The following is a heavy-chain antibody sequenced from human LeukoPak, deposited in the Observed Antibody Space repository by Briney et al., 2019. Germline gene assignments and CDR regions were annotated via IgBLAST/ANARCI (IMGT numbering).Heavy chain of an antibody. Sequence: ASVKLSCKASGGTFSSYAMSWVRQAPGQGLEWVGGIIPIFGTANYAQNVQGRVTISGDESTSTAYMEMSSLRSEDTAVYDCASGDNTRFDPWGQGTLVTVSS. CDR1: GGTFSSYA. CDR2: IIPIFGTA. CDR3: ASGDNTRFDP. D-gene: IGHD7-27*01. V-gene: IGHV1-69*13. J-gene: IGHJ5*02.